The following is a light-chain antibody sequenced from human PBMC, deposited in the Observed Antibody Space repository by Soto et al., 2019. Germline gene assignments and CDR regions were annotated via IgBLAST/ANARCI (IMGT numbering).Light chain of an antibody. J-gene: IGKJ2*01. CDR1: QSVSSN. V-gene: IGKV3-15*01. CDR3: QQYYYWPRT. CDR2: GAS. Sequence: EIVMTQSPATLSVSPGQRATLSCRASQSVSSNLAWYQQTPGQAPRLLIYGASTRATGTPARFSGSGSGTEFPLSISSVQSEDCAVYYCQQYYYWPRTFGQGTILEIK.